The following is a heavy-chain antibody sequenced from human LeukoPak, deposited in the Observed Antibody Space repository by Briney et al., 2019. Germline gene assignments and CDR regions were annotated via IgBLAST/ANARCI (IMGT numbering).Heavy chain of an antibody. D-gene: IGHD1-26*01. CDR2: ISYDGSNK. CDR3: ARDGGSYYYYYGMDV. V-gene: IGHV3-30-3*01. J-gene: IGHJ6*02. Sequence: GGSLRLSCAASGFTFSGYAMHWVRQAPGKGLEWVAVISYDGSNKYYADSVKGRFTISRDNSKNTLYLQMNSLRAEDTAVYYCARDGGSYYYYYGMDVWGQGTTVTVSS. CDR1: GFTFSGYA.